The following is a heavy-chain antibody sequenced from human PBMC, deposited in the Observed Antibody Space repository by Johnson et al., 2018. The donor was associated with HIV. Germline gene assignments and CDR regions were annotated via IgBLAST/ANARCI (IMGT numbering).Heavy chain of an antibody. CDR2: ISYDGRNK. J-gene: IGHJ3*02. D-gene: IGHD3-22*01. Sequence: QVQLVESGGGVVQPGRSLRLSCAASGFTFSSYAMHWVRQAPGKGPEWVAVISYDGRNKYYADSLTCRFTIFRDISKNTLYLQMNSLRAEVTDVYSCAKDIEAYYYDSSGYAGDAFDIWGQGTMVTVSS. V-gene: IGHV3-30*04. CDR1: GFTFSSYA. CDR3: AKDIEAYYYDSSGYAGDAFDI.